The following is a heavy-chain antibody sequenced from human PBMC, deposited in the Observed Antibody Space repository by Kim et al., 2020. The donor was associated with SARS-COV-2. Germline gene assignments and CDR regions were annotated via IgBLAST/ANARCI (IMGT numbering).Heavy chain of an antibody. CDR3: AKSQNLVRFYYYAMDV. CDR1: GFTFGDYA. Sequence: GGSLRRSCAASGFTFGDYAMNWVRQSPGKGLEWVSSISSGDGSTYYADSVKGRFIISRDNSKNMLYLQMNNLRAEDTALYYCAKSQNLVRFYYYAMDVWG. CDR2: ISSGDGST. D-gene: IGHD2-8*02. J-gene: IGHJ6*01. V-gene: IGHV3-23*01.